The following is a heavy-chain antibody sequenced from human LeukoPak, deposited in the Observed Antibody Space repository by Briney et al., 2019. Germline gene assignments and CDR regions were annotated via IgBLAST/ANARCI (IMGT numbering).Heavy chain of an antibody. CDR3: AKTVSGSYSYQGGDY. D-gene: IGHD3-16*02. V-gene: IGHV3-23*01. CDR1: GFTFNSYA. CDR2: ISGSGENT. J-gene: IGHJ4*02. Sequence: GGSLTLSCAAPGFTFNSYAMSWVRQAPGKGLEWVSAISGSGENTNYADSVKGRFTMSRDNSRNMLYLQMNSLRDEDTAKYYCAKTVSGSYSYQGGDYWGQGTLVTVSS.